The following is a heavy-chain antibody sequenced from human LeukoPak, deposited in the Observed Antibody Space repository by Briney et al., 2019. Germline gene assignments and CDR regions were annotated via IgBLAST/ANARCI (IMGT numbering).Heavy chain of an antibody. CDR3: ARGGATEVDY. CDR2: ISYSGST. Sequence: SETLSLTCTVSGGSSSSSDYYWGWIRQPPGKGLEWIGSISYSGSTYYNPSLKSRVTIPVDTAKNQFSLRLTSVTAADTAMYYCARGGATEVDYWGQGTLVTVSS. V-gene: IGHV4-39*07. CDR1: GGSSSSSDYY. J-gene: IGHJ4*02. D-gene: IGHD1-26*01.